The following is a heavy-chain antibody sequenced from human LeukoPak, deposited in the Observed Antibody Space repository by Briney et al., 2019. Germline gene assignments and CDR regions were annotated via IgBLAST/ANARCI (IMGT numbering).Heavy chain of an antibody. CDR1: GFTFSSYE. J-gene: IGHJ4*02. V-gene: IGHV3-48*03. CDR3: ARGLFKGSASQRHI. D-gene: IGHD3-22*01. CDR2: ISSSGSTI. Sequence: PGGSLRLSCAASGFTFSSYEMNWVRQAPGKGLEWVSYISSSGSTIYYADSVKGRFTISRDNAKNSLYLQMSSLRAEDTAVYYCARGLFKGSASQRHIWGQGTLITVSS.